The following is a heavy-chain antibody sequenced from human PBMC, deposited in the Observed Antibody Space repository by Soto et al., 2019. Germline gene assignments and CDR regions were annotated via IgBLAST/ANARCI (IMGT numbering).Heavy chain of an antibody. CDR1: GFTFTGSA. CDR2: IVVGSGNT. CDR3: AVLGDYYYYYGMDV. Sequence: ASVKVSCKASGFTFTGSAMQWVRQARGQRLEWIGWIVVGSGNTNYAQKFQERVTITRDMSTSTAYMELSSLRSEDTAVYYCAVLGDYYYYYGMDVWGQGTTVTAP. V-gene: IGHV1-58*02. J-gene: IGHJ6*02.